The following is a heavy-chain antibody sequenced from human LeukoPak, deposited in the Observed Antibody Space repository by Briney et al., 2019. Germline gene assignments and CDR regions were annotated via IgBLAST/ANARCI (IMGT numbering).Heavy chain of an antibody. CDR2: IYYSGST. D-gene: IGHD3-10*01. CDR1: GGSISSSSHY. V-gene: IGHV4-39*01. CDR3: ARGPRSPITMVRGVIIRGAFDI. Sequence: SEALSLTCTVSGGSISSSSHYWGWIRQPPGKGLEWIGSIYYSGSTYYNPSLKSRVTISVDTSKNQFSLKLSSVTAADTAVYYCARGPRSPITMVRGVIIRGAFDIWGQGTMVTVSS. J-gene: IGHJ3*02.